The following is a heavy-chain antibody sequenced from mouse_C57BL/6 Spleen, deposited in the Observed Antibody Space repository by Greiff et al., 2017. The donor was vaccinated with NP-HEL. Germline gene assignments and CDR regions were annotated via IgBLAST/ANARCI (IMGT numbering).Heavy chain of an antibody. V-gene: IGHV3-6*01. Sequence: DVQLQESGPGLVKPSQSLSLTCSVTGYSITSGYYWNWIRQFPGNKLEWMGYISYDGSNNYNPSLKNRISITRDTSKNQFFLKLNSVTTEDTATYYCARFFYYDHDGFAYWGQGTLVTVSA. CDR2: ISYDGSN. J-gene: IGHJ3*01. CDR3: ARFFYYDHDGFAY. CDR1: GYSITSGYY. D-gene: IGHD2-4*01.